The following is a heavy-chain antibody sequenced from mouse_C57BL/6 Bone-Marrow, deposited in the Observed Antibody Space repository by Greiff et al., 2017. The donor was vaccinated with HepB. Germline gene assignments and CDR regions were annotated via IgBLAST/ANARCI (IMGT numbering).Heavy chain of an antibody. CDR1: GFNIKDDY. D-gene: IGHD1-1*01. CDR3: TTPYYGSSYWYFDV. CDR2: IDPENGDT. Sequence: VQLKESGAELVRPGASVKLSCTASGFNIKDDYMHWVKQRPEQGLEWIGWIDPENGDTEYASKFQGKATITADTSSNTASLQLSSLTSEDTAVYYCTTPYYGSSYWYFDVWGTGTTVTVSS. V-gene: IGHV14-4*01. J-gene: IGHJ1*03.